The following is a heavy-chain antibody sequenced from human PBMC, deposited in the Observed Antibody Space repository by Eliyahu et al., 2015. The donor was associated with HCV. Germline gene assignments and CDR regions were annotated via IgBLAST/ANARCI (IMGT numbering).Heavy chain of an antibody. CDR2: ISHSGTTT. V-gene: IGHV4-39*01. CDR3: ARHFRGSSWYVQFDH. Sequence: QLQLQESGPGLVKPSETLSLTCSLSGASISSSSYFWGWIRQSPGKGLEWIATISHSGTTTFYNPSLKSRVTMSVDTSKSQFSLRLTFVTAADTAVYYCARHFRGSSWYVQFDHWGQGTLVTVSS. D-gene: IGHD6-13*01. CDR1: GASISSSSYF. J-gene: IGHJ4*02.